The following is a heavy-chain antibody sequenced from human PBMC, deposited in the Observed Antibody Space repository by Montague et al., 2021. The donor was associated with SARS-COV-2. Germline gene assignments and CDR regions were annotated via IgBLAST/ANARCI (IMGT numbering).Heavy chain of an antibody. CDR2: IHDSGTT. CDR1: GASINIGTYY. Sequence: SETLSLTCTVSGASINIGTYYWTWIRQSPGKPLEWVGYIHDSGTTNYNPSPKSRVTILEDTSRNQFSLNLNSVTAADTAVYYCARGHCSGGFCYYGVALDVWGQGTMVTVS. V-gene: IGHV4-61*01. J-gene: IGHJ3*01. D-gene: IGHD2-15*01. CDR3: ARGHCSGGFCYYGVALDV.